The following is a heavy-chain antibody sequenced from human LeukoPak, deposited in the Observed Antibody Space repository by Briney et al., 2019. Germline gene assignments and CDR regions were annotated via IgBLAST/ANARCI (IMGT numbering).Heavy chain of an antibody. CDR2: IGTAGDT. CDR1: GFTFSSYD. D-gene: IGHD3-3*01. J-gene: IGHJ4*02. V-gene: IGHV3-13*01. Sequence: GGSLRLSCAASGFTFSSYDMHWVRHATGKGLEWVSAIGTAGDTYYPGSVKGRFTISRENAKNSLYLQMNSLRAGDTAVYYCARKGPYYDFHFDYWGQGTLVTVSS. CDR3: ARKGPYYDFHFDY.